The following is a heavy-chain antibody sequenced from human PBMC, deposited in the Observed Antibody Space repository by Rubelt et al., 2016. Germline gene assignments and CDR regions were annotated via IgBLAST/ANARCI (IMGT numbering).Heavy chain of an antibody. V-gene: IGHV4-4*07. J-gene: IGHJ4*02. Sequence: QVQLQESGPGRVKSSETLSLTCTVSGAALSSYFWSWVRQPAGKGLEWIGRVHTSGSTSYNPSLESRVAMSLSTSKNQISLRLTSVTAAETAVFYCARELMYYQNSLGFDYWGQGALVNVSS. CDR2: VHTSGST. D-gene: IGHD2-8*01. CDR3: ARELMYYQNSLGFDY. CDR1: GAALSSYF.